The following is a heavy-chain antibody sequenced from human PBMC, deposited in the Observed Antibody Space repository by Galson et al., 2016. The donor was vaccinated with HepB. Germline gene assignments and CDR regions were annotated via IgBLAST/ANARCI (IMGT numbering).Heavy chain of an antibody. J-gene: IGHJ6*02. V-gene: IGHV3-7*03. CDR3: EGWNDSEQYYNSVDV. CDR2: IKEDGSQK. D-gene: IGHD1-1*01. CDR1: GFTFSNYW. Sequence: SLRLSCAASGFTFSNYWMSWIRQPPGKGLEWMANIKEDGSQKYYVDSVKGRFTISRDNGKRSLYLQMNNLRVEDTAVYYCEGWNDSEQYYNSVDVWGQGTTVTVSS.